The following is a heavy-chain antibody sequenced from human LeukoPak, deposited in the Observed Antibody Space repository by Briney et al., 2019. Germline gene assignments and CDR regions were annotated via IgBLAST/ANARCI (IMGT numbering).Heavy chain of an antibody. D-gene: IGHD1-26*01. Sequence: PSETLSLTCTVSGDSISSTGYYWGWIRQPPGKGLEWIGSIYHSGSTYYNPSLKSRVTISVDTSKNQFSLKLSSVTAADTAVYYCARLSRYSGSSVSYWGQGTLVTVSS. CDR3: ARLSRYSGSSVSY. V-gene: IGHV4-39*01. J-gene: IGHJ4*02. CDR1: GDSISSTGYY. CDR2: IYHSGST.